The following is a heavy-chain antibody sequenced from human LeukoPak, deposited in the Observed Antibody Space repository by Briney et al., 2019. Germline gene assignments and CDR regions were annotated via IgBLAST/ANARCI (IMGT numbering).Heavy chain of an antibody. CDR1: GGSIISGYYY. CDR3: ARSSNSPSLPNDY. J-gene: IGHJ4*02. D-gene: IGHD6-6*01. Sequence: SETLSLTRPVSGGSIISGYYYWSWIRQPAGKGLEWIGRMYTSGSTEYNPSLKSRVTMSVDTSKNQFSLKLSSVTAAHTAVYYCARSSNSPSLPNDYWGQGTLVTVSS. V-gene: IGHV4-61*02. CDR2: MYTSGST.